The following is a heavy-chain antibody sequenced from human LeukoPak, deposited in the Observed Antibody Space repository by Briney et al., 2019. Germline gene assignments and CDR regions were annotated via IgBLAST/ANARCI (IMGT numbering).Heavy chain of an antibody. J-gene: IGHJ5*02. Sequence: PSETLSLTCTVSGGSISSYYWSWIRQPPGKGLEWIGYIYYSGSANYKPSLKSRVTISVDTSKNQFSLKLSSVTAADTAVYYCARGGYYGSGNDFRFDPWGQGTLVTVSS. D-gene: IGHD3-10*01. V-gene: IGHV4-59*01. CDR2: IYYSGSA. CDR1: GGSISSYY. CDR3: ARGGYYGSGNDFRFDP.